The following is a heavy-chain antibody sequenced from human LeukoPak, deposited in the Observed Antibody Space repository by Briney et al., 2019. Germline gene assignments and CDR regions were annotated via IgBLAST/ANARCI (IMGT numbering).Heavy chain of an antibody. D-gene: IGHD2-2*01. CDR3: ARGGVPAAMMDY. J-gene: IGHJ4*02. CDR1: GFTFSIYW. CDR2: INTDGSST. V-gene: IGHV3-74*01. Sequence: GGSLRLSCAASGFTFSIYWMHWVRQAPGKGLVWVSRINTDGSSTSYADSVKGRFTVSRDNAKKTLYLQMNSLRAEDTAVYYCARGGVPAAMMDYWGQGTLVTVSS.